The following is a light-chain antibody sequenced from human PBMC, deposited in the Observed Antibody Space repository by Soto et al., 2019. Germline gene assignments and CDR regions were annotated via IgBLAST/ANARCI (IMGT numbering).Light chain of an antibody. V-gene: IGKV3-20*01. CDR2: GAS. Sequence: EIVLTQSPGTLSLSPGERVTLSCGASQSVPANYLAWYQQKPGQAPRLLIYGASNRATGIPDRFSGSGSGTDFTLTVSRLEPEDLAVYFWLQYGTPWWTFGQGARVEIK. CDR1: QSVPANY. CDR3: LQYGTPWWT. J-gene: IGKJ1*01.